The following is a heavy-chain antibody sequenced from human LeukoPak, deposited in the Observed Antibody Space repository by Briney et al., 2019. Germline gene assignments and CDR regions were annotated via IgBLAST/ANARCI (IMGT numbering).Heavy chain of an antibody. V-gene: IGHV3-48*03. Sequence: GGSLRLSCAAAGFTFTSYDMNWVRQAPGKVLEWVSYIISSGSSIYYADSVKGRFTMSRDNAKNSLCLQMNSLRVEDTAVYYCARPPSITNPYYGLDVWGQGTTVTVSS. CDR1: GFTFTSYD. CDR2: IISSGSSI. J-gene: IGHJ6*02. D-gene: IGHD3-3*01. CDR3: ARPPSITNPYYGLDV.